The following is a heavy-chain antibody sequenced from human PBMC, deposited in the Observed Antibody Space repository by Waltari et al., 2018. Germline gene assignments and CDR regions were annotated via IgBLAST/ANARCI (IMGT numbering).Heavy chain of an antibody. CDR2: IKPNSGFT. CDR1: GYTFTGRY. V-gene: IGHV1-2*06. Sequence: QVQLVQSGAEVKKPGASVKVSCEASGYTFTGRYLHWGRQAPGQGREWMGRIKPNSGFTDYAQKFQDRVTMTRDTSSSTAYMELSGLRSDDTAVYYCAREATHSYYYFLDVWGKGTTVTVSS. CDR3: AREATHSYYYFLDV. J-gene: IGHJ6*03.